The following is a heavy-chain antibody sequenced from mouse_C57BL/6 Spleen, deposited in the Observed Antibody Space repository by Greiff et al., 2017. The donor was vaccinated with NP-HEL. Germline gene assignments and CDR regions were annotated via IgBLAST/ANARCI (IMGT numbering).Heavy chain of an antibody. V-gene: IGHV1-64*01. CDR1: GYTFTSYW. Sequence: QVQLQQPGAELVKPGASVKLSCKASGYTFTSYWMHWVKQRPGQGLEWIGMIHPNSGSTNYNEKFKSKATLTVDKSSSTAYMQLSSLTSEDSAVYYCARPGSRYAMDDWGQGTSVTVAS. J-gene: IGHJ4*01. CDR3: ARPGSRYAMDD. CDR2: IHPNSGST.